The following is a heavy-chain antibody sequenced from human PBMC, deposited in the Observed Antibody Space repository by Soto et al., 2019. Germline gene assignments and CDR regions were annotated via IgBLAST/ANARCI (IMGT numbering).Heavy chain of an antibody. CDR3: ARLPGQWLPHFDY. CDR1: GYSFTSYW. CDR2: IDPSDSYT. D-gene: IGHD6-19*01. J-gene: IGHJ4*02. V-gene: IGHV5-10-1*01. Sequence: GESLKISCKGPGYSFTSYWISWVRQMPGKGLEWMGRIDPSDSYTNYSPSFQGHVTISADKSISTAYLQWSSLKASDTAMYYCARLPGQWLPHFDYWGQGTLVTVSS.